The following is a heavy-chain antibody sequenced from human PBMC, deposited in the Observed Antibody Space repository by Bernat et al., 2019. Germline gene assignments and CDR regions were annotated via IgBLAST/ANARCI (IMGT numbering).Heavy chain of an antibody. D-gene: IGHD3-22*01. V-gene: IGHV3-30*17. J-gene: IGHJ4*02. CDR3: AKVGNSSHFSTGDY. CDR1: GFTFSSNG. Sequence: QVQLVESGGGVVQPGRSLRLSCVVSGFTFSSNGMHWVRQAPGKGLEWVALISHDGNRQNYADSVKGRCTISRDNSRNTLYLQMDSLRVEDTAVYYCAKVGNSSHFSTGDYWGQGTLAIVSS. CDR2: ISHDGNRQ.